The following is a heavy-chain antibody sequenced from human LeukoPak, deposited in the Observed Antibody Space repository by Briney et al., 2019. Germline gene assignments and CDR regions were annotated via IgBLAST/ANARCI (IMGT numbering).Heavy chain of an antibody. CDR2: IYTSGST. J-gene: IGHJ4*02. V-gene: IGHV4-4*07. Sequence: SETLSLTCTVSGGSISSYYWSWIRQPAGKGLEGIGRIYTSGSTNYNPSLKSRVTMSVATSKNQFSLKLSSVTAADTAVYYCARDKGFGTIHYFDYWGQGTLVTVSS. CDR1: GGSISSYY. D-gene: IGHD3-10*01. CDR3: ARDKGFGTIHYFDY.